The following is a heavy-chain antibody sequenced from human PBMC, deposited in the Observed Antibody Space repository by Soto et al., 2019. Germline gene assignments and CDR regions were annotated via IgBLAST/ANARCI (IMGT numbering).Heavy chain of an antibody. CDR3: ASDENPFSSTPTHDASDI. D-gene: IGHD6-13*01. Sequence: QVQLVQSGAEVKKPGSSVRVSCKASGGTFSSYAISWVRQAPGQGLGWMGGIIPIFGTANYAQKFQGRVTITADKSTSTADMALSSLRSEDTAVYYCASDENPFSSTPTHDASDIWRQGTMLTVSS. J-gene: IGHJ3*02. CDR2: IIPIFGTA. V-gene: IGHV1-69*06. CDR1: GGTFSSYA.